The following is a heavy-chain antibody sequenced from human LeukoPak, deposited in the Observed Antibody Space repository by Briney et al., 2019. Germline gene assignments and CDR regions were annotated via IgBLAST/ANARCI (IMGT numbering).Heavy chain of an antibody. Sequence: GGSLRLSCAASGFTFSSYRMNWVRQAPGKGLEWVSSISSGSSYIYYADSVKGRFTISRDNAKNSLYLQMNSLRAEDTAVYYCARDREWDYYGSGSYGDFDIWGQGTMVTVSS. CDR3: ARDREWDYYGSGSYGDFDI. D-gene: IGHD3-10*01. CDR2: ISSGSSYI. J-gene: IGHJ3*02. CDR1: GFTFSSYR. V-gene: IGHV3-21*01.